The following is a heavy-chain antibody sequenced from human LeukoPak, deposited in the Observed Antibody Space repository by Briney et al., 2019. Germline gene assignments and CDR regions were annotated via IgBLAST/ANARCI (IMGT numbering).Heavy chain of an antibody. CDR2: LTASGGST. Sequence: GGSLRLSCVASGFTFSGSAMNWVRQAPGKGLEWVSGLTASGGSTYYADSVKGRFTISRDNSKNIVYLQMNSLRAEDTAVYYCARRSPAYCGGDCYLDCWGQGTLVTVSS. J-gene: IGHJ4*02. V-gene: IGHV3-23*01. D-gene: IGHD2-21*02. CDR1: GFTFSGSA. CDR3: ARRSPAYCGGDCYLDC.